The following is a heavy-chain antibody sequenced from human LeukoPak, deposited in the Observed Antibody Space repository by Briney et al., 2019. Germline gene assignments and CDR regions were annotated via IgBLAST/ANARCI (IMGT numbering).Heavy chain of an antibody. Sequence: SQTLSLTCAISGDSVSSNSAAWNWIRQSPARGLEWLGRTYYRSQWYNDYAGSEKSRITINPDTSKKQFSLRLHAMSPEDTAVYYCARRAQWDVHSGYFDYWGQGILVTVSS. J-gene: IGHJ4*02. V-gene: IGHV6-1*01. CDR1: GDSVSSNSAA. CDR2: TYYRSQWYN. D-gene: IGHD1-26*01. CDR3: ARRAQWDVHSGYFDY.